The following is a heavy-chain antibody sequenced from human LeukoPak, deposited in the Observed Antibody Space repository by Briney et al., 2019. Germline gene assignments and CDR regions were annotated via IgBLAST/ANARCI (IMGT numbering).Heavy chain of an antibody. CDR2: IHGSDDNT. J-gene: IGHJ4*02. CDR3: AKDLLRWSFDY. V-gene: IGHV3-23*01. CDR1: GFTFDDYA. D-gene: IGHD4-23*01. Sequence: PGGSLRLSCAASGFTFDDYAMHWVRQAPGKGLEWVSAIHGSDDNTHYADSVKGRFTISRDKSKNTLYLQMNSLRADDTAVYYCAKDLLRWSFDYWGQGTLVTVSS.